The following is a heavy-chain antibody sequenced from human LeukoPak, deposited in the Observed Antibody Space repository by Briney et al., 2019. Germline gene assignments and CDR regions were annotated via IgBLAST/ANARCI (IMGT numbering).Heavy chain of an antibody. CDR3: ARVKSTGTYYYYYYMDV. D-gene: IGHD1-1*01. CDR1: GFTVSSNY. V-gene: IGHV3-66*02. Sequence: GGSLRLSCAASGFTVSSNYMSWIRQAPGKGLEWVSVIYSGGSIYYADSVKGRFTISRDNSKNTLYLQMNSLRAEDTAVYYCARVKSTGTYYYYYYMDVWGKGTTVTVSS. CDR2: IYSGGSI. J-gene: IGHJ6*03.